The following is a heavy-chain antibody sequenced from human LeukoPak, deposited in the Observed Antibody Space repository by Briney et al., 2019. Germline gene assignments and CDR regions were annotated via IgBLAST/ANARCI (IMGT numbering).Heavy chain of an antibody. CDR2: INPSGGST. CDR3: ARDLGVGCSSTSCYTSHYYYMDV. D-gene: IGHD2-2*02. Sequence: ASVKVSCKASGYTFTSYYMHWVRQAPGQGLEWMGIINPSGGSTSYAQKFQGRVTITADESTSTAYMELSSLRSEDTAVYYCARDLGVGCSSTSCYTSHYYYMDVWGKGTTVTVSS. V-gene: IGHV1-46*01. J-gene: IGHJ6*03. CDR1: GYTFTSYY.